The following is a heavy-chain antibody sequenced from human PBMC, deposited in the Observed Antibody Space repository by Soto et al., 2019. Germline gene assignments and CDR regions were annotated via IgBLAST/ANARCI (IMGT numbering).Heavy chain of an antibody. CDR3: AREAREYYGSGSYYYGMDV. CDR2: INHSGST. Sequence: SETLSLTCAVYGVSFSGYYWSWIRQPPGKGLEWIGEINHSGSTNYNPSLKSRVTISVDTSKNQFSLKLSSVTAADTAVYYCAREAREYYGSGSYYYGMDVWGQGTTVT. CDR1: GVSFSGYY. V-gene: IGHV4-34*01. D-gene: IGHD3-10*01. J-gene: IGHJ6*02.